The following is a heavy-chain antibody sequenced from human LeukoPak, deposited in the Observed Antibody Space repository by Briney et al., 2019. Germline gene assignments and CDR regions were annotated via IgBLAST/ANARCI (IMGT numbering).Heavy chain of an antibody. D-gene: IGHD3-16*01. CDR1: GYTFTSYD. CDR2: MNPNSGNT. V-gene: IGHV1-8*03. J-gene: IGHJ3*02. Sequence: ASVKVSYKASGYTFTSYDINWVRQATGQGLEWMGWMNPNSGNTGYAQKFQGRVTITRNTSISTAYMELSSLRSEDTAVYYCARVYAYRRRNDAFDIWGQGTMVTVSS. CDR3: ARVYAYRRRNDAFDI.